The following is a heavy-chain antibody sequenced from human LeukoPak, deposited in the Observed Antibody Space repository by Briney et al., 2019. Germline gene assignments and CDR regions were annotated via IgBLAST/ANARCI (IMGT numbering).Heavy chain of an antibody. CDR3: AREDDVLSGSYEVIDY. J-gene: IGHJ4*02. Sequence: ASVKVSCKASGYTFTGYYMHWVRRAPGQGLEWMGWINPNSGGTNYAQKFQGRVTMTRDTSISTAYMELSRLRSDDTAVYYCAREDDVLSGSYEVIDYWGQGTLVTVSS. V-gene: IGHV1-2*02. CDR2: INPNSGGT. CDR1: GYTFTGYY. D-gene: IGHD1-26*01.